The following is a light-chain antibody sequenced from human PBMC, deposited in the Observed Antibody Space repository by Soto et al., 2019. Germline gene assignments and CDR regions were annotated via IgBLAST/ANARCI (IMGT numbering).Light chain of an antibody. J-gene: IGKJ2*01. CDR1: QSVSSN. Sequence: EIVMTQSPATLSVSPGERATLSCRASQSVSSNLAWYQQKPGQAPRLLIYGASTRATDIPARFSGSGSRTEFTLTISSLQSEDFAVYYCQQYSNWPPTYTFGQGTKREIK. CDR2: GAS. V-gene: IGKV3-15*01. CDR3: QQYSNWPPTYT.